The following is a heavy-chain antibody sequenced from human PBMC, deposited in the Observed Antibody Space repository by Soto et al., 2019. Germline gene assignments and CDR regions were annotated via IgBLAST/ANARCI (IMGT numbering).Heavy chain of an antibody. D-gene: IGHD3-22*01. Sequence: EVQLLESGGGLVQPGGSLRLSCAASGFTFSSYAMSWVRQAPGKGLEWVSAISGSGGSTYYADSVKGRFTISRDNSKNTLYLQMNGLRAEDTAVYYCAKAYYYDSSGYYYARLDYWGQGTLVTVSS. J-gene: IGHJ4*02. CDR3: AKAYYYDSSGYYYARLDY. CDR1: GFTFSSYA. CDR2: ISGSGGST. V-gene: IGHV3-23*01.